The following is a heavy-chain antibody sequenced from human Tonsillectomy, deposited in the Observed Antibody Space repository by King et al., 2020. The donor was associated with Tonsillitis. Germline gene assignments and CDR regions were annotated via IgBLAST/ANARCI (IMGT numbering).Heavy chain of an antibody. CDR2: ISGSGGST. Sequence: VQLVESGGGLVQPGGSLRLSCAASGFTFSSYAMSWVRQAPGKGLEWVSAISGSGGSTYYADSVKGRFTISRDNSKNTLYLQMNSLRAEDTAVYYCAKNFRPSSSRALIVEWFDPWGKGTLVTVSS. V-gene: IGHV3-23*04. J-gene: IGHJ5*02. CDR3: AKNFRPSSSRALIVEWFDP. D-gene: IGHD6-6*01. CDR1: GFTFSSYA.